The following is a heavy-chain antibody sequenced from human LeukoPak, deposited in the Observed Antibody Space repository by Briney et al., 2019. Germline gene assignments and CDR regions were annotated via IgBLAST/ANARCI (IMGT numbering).Heavy chain of an antibody. D-gene: IGHD2-21*02. CDR1: GGTFSSYA. CDR2: IIPIFGTA. J-gene: IGHJ3*02. V-gene: IGHV1-69*01. Sequence: GSSVKVSCKASGGTFSSYAISWVRQAPGQGLEWMGGIIPIFGTANYALKFQGRVTITADESTSTAYMELSSLRSEDTAVYYCAPLLPSGAFDIWGQGTMVTVSS. CDR3: APLLPSGAFDI.